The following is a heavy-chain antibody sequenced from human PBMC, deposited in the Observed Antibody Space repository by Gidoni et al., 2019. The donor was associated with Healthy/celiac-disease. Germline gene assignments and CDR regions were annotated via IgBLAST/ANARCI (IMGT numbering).Heavy chain of an antibody. CDR1: GFTCSAYS. V-gene: IGHV3-21*01. J-gene: IGHJ3*02. D-gene: IGHD7-27*01. Sequence: VQLVESGGGLVKPGGSLRLSCAASGFTCSAYSRNWVRQAQGKGLGWVSSMSRSSSYIYYADAVKGRFTISRENPKTTLYSQMNSLRAEHTAVYNCARDSLRSWGDASDIWGQGTMVTVSS. CDR2: MSRSSSYI. CDR3: ARDSLRSWGDASDI.